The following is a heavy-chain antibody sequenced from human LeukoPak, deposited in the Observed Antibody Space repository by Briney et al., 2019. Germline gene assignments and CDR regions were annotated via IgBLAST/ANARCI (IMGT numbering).Heavy chain of an antibody. Sequence: PGGSLRLSCAASGFTVNSNYMSRVRQAPGKGLEWVSVIYSGGSTYYADSVKGRFTISRDNSKNTLYLQMNSLRAEDTAVYYCARVPQKGSGWYGSYWGQGTLVTVSS. CDR1: GFTVNSNY. CDR3: ARVPQKGSGWYGSY. CDR2: IYSGGST. V-gene: IGHV3-66*01. D-gene: IGHD6-19*01. J-gene: IGHJ4*02.